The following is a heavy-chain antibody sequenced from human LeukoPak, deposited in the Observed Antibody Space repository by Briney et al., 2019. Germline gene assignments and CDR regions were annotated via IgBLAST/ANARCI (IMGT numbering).Heavy chain of an antibody. Sequence: GGSLRLSCAASGFAVSSNYMSWVRQAPGRGLEWLSVIYNDGRTYYADSVKGRFTMSRHNSQNTLYLQMDSLRAEDTAVYYCARVPLHPTISHFDYWGQGTLVTVSS. D-gene: IGHD1-14*01. CDR1: GFAVSSNY. V-gene: IGHV3-53*04. CDR3: ARVPLHPTISHFDY. J-gene: IGHJ4*02. CDR2: IYNDGRT.